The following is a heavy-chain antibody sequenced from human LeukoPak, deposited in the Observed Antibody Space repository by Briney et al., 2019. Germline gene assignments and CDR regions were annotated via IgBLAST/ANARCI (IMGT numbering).Heavy chain of an antibody. CDR3: ARGRAPNSGWYSNWFDP. CDR1: GGSIRSYY. Sequence: KPSETLSLTCTVSGGSIRSYYWSWIRQPPGKGLEWIGYIYYSVSTNYSPPLKSRVTISVDTSKNQFSLKLSSVTAADTAVYYCARGRAPNSGWYSNWFDPWGQGTLVTVSS. J-gene: IGHJ5*02. V-gene: IGHV4-59*08. D-gene: IGHD6-19*01. CDR2: IYYSVST.